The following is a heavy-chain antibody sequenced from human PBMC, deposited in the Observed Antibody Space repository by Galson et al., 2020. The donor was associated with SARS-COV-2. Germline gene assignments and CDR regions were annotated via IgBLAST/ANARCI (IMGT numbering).Heavy chain of an antibody. CDR1: GDSLSSWS. CDR2: LFESGST. CDR3: ARLTYYYNSSGQRSYALDI. J-gene: IGHJ3*02. Sequence: ASETLSLTCTVSGDSLSSWSWTWIRQAPGKGLQWIGDLFESGSTNSNPSLWGRVTISADTSKSHFSLKLSSVTAADTAVYYCARLTYYYNSSGQRSYALDIWGQGTKVRVSS. D-gene: IGHD3-22*01. V-gene: IGHV4-59*01.